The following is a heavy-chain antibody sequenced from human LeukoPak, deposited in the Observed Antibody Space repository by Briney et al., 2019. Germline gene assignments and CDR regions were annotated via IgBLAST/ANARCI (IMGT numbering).Heavy chain of an antibody. Sequence: PGGSLRLSCSASGFTFSSYATHWVRQAPGKGLEYVSGIRSNGGSTYYADSVKGRFTISRDNSKNILYLQMSSLRPEDTAVYYCAKAPVGATSYFDSWGQGTLVTVSS. CDR2: IRSNGGST. J-gene: IGHJ4*02. D-gene: IGHD1-26*01. CDR3: AKAPVGATSYFDS. CDR1: GFTFSSYA. V-gene: IGHV3-64D*08.